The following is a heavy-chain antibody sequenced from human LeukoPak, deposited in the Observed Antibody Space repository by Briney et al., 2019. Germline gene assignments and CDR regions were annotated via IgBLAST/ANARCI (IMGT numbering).Heavy chain of an antibody. Sequence: ASVNVSCKASDFRFTSFGVSWVRQAPGQGLEWMGWISNYFGVTHYAEKFEDRVTMTIDTSTTTAYMELRSLRYDDTAVYYCARDSDYSGNGNGDWFDPWGQGTVVTVSS. V-gene: IGHV1-18*04. CDR1: DFRFTSFG. J-gene: IGHJ5*02. D-gene: IGHD4-11*01. CDR3: ARDSDYSGNGNGDWFDP. CDR2: ISNYFGVT.